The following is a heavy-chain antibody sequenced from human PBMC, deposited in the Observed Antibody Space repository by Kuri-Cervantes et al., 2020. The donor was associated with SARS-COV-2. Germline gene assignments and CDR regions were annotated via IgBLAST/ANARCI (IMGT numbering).Heavy chain of an antibody. CDR3: ARHFNDCSNGVRRTYYYYSMDV. V-gene: IGHV4-59*01. CDR1: GGSMRYFY. Sequence: SETLSLTCTVSGGSMRYFYWSWIRQPPGRGLEWIGYIYYSGDTDYNPSLKSRVTISIDTSKNQLSLKLSSVTAADRAVYYCARHFNDCSNGVRRTYYYYSMDVWGQGTTVTVSS. CDR2: IYYSGDT. D-gene: IGHD2-8*01. J-gene: IGHJ6*02.